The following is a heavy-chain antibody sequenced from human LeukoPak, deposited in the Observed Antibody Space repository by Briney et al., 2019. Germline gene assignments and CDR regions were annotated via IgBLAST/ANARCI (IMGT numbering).Heavy chain of an antibody. J-gene: IGHJ3*02. CDR1: GFTFSDYY. Sequence: GGSLRLSCAASGFTFSDYYMSWIRQAPGKGLEWVAVISYDGSNKYYADSVKGRFTISRDNSKNTLYLQMNSLRAEDTAVYYCARVADSVSGWYLGWAFDIWGQGTMVTVSS. CDR3: ARVADSVSGWYLGWAFDI. D-gene: IGHD6-19*01. V-gene: IGHV3-30*03. CDR2: ISYDGSNK.